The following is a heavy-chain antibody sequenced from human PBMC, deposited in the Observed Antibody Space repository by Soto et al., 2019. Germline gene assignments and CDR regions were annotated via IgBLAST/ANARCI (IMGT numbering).Heavy chain of an antibody. Sequence: QVQLQESGPGLVKPSGTLSLTCAVSGGSISSSNWWSWVRQPPGKGLEWIGAIYHSGSTNYNPSLKRRVTISVDKSKNQFSLKLSSVAAADTAVYYCARNVAGYYGSGSYLDYYYYYGMDVWGQGTTVTVSS. CDR2: IYHSGST. CDR1: GGSISSSNW. CDR3: ARNVAGYYGSGSYLDYYYYYGMDV. J-gene: IGHJ6*02. V-gene: IGHV4-4*02. D-gene: IGHD3-10*01.